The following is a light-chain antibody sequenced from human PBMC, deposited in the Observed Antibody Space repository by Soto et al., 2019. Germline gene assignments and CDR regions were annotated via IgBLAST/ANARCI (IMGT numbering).Light chain of an antibody. CDR1: QSVHNY. CDR3: QQRSNWPT. V-gene: IGKV3-11*01. J-gene: IGKJ4*01. Sequence: EIVLTQSPATLSLSPGERATLSCRASQSVHNYLAWYQQKPGQAPRLLIYDALSRATGIPVRFSGSGSGTDFTLTISSLEPEDFAIYYCQQRSNWPTFGGGTKVEMK. CDR2: DAL.